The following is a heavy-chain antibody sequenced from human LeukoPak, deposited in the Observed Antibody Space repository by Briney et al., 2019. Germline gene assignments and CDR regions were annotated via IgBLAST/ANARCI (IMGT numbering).Heavy chain of an antibody. J-gene: IGHJ4*02. CDR1: GGSISNYY. CDR3: ARGYSNYADY. D-gene: IGHD4-11*01. CDR2: IHYSGSP. Sequence: PSETLSLTCTVSGGSISNYYWSWIRQPPGKGLEWIGYIHYSGSPNYNPSLKSRVTISVDTSKNQFSLKLSSVTAADTAVYYCARGYSNYADYWGQGTLVTVSS. V-gene: IGHV4-59*01.